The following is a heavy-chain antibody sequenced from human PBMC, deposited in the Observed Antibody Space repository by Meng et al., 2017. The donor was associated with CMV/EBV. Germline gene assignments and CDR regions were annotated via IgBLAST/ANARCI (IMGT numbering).Heavy chain of an antibody. Sequence: ASVKVSCKASGYTFTSYGISWVRQAPGQGLEWMGWISAYNGNTNYAQKLQGRVTMTTDTSTSTAYMELRSLRSDDTAVYYCARDTIYDSNGLDAFDIWGQGTLVTVSS. D-gene: IGHD3-22*01. CDR2: ISAYNGNT. CDR3: ARDTIYDSNGLDAFDI. CDR1: GYTFTSYG. J-gene: IGHJ3*02. V-gene: IGHV1-18*01.